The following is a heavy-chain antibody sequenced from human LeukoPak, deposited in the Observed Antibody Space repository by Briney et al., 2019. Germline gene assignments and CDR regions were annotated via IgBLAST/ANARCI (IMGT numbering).Heavy chain of an antibody. CDR1: GYTFTGYY. Sequence: GASVKVSCKASGYTFTGYYMHWVRQAPGQGLEWMGRINPNSGGPNYAQKLQGRVTMTTDTSTSTAYMELRSLRSDDTAVYYCARDADDYFDYWGQGTLVTVSS. J-gene: IGHJ4*02. V-gene: IGHV1-2*06. CDR3: ARDADDYFDY. D-gene: IGHD3-16*01. CDR2: INPNSGGP.